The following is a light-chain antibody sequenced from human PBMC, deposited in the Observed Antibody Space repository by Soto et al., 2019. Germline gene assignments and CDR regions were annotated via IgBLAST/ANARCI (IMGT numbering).Light chain of an antibody. V-gene: IGLV2-18*02. J-gene: IGLJ2*01. CDR3: SPYINSDTFVV. CDR1: TSDVGSYDR. CDR2: EVS. Sequence: QSALTQPPSVSGSPGQSVTISCTGTTSDVGSYDRVSWYQQSPGTAPKLMIYEVSNRPSGVPDRFSGSKSGNTASLTISGLQAEDEADYYCSPYINSDTFVVFGGGTKVTVL.